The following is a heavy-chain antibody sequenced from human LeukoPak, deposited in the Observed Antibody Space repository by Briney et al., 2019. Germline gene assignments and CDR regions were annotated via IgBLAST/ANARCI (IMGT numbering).Heavy chain of an antibody. Sequence: GGSLRLSCAASGFTFNKYPMNWVRQAPGKGLEWISNIRDDSDATTYAASVKGRFTISRDNAKNSLYLQINSPRAEDTAVYYCVRDLNWAFDYWGQGTLVTASS. D-gene: IGHD3-16*01. CDR3: VRDLNWAFDY. CDR2: IRDDSDAT. V-gene: IGHV3-48*01. CDR1: GFTFNKYP. J-gene: IGHJ4*02.